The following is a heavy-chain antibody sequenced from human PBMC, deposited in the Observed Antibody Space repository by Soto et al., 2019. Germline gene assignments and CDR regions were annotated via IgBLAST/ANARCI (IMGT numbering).Heavy chain of an antibody. Sequence: EVQLLESGGGLVQPGGSLRLSCAASGFTFSSYAMNWVREAQGKGLEWVSVISGSGGSTYYADAVKGRFTISRDNTKNTLNMQMNSLRAEDSAVYYCAKRTVGWYFDLWGRGTLVTVSS. J-gene: IGHJ2*01. CDR1: GFTFSSYA. CDR3: AKRTVGWYFDL. V-gene: IGHV3-23*01. D-gene: IGHD4-17*01. CDR2: ISGSGGST.